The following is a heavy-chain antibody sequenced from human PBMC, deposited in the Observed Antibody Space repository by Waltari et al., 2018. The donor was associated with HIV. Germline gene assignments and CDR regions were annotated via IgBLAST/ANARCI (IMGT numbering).Heavy chain of an antibody. D-gene: IGHD4-17*01. CDR3: STSRQNNSYASDYGAYNLAS. Sequence: QVQLIQSGAEVKRPGSSVKVSCKASGGTFSSYSLSWVRQAPRQGLEWMGGVIPVFGILNYAQEFKDRLTIVADAAKGTAYMELTNLRSEDTALYYCSTSRQNNSYASDYGAYNLASWGQGTLITVSS. J-gene: IGHJ4*02. V-gene: IGHV1-69*12. CDR2: VIPVFGIL. CDR1: GGTFSSYS.